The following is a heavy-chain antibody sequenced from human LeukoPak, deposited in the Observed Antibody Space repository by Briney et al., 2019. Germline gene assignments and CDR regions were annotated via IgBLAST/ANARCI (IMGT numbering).Heavy chain of an antibody. D-gene: IGHD3-22*01. V-gene: IGHV1-46*01. J-gene: IGHJ4*02. CDR2: INPSGGST. CDR3: AKDSPHDSSGYYSQPKYYFDY. Sequence: ASVKVSCKASGYTFTSYYMHWVRQAPGQGLEWMGIINPSGGSTSYAQKFQGRVTMTRDTSTSTVYMELSSLRSEDTAVYYCAKDSPHDSSGYYSQPKYYFDYWGQGTLVTVSS. CDR1: GYTFTSYY.